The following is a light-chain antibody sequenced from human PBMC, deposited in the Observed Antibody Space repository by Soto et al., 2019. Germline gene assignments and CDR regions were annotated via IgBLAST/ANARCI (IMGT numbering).Light chain of an antibody. Sequence: DIQMTQSPSSLSASVGDRVTITCRASQSISTYLNWYQQKPGKTPNLLIYAASSLQSGVPSRFGGSGPGTDFTFTITSLQPEDFATYYCQQSYTALWTFGQGTKVDIK. CDR1: QSISTY. V-gene: IGKV1-39*01. J-gene: IGKJ1*01. CDR2: AAS. CDR3: QQSYTALWT.